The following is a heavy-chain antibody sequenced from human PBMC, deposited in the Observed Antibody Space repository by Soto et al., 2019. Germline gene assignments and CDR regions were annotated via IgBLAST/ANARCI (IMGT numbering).Heavy chain of an antibody. V-gene: IGHV1-3*01. CDR1: GYTFTSYA. Sequence: ASVKVSCKASGYTFTSYAMHWVRQAPGQRLEWMGWINAGNGNTKYSQKFQGRVTITRDTSASTAYMELSSLRSEDTAVYYCVRPGDSLYYMDVWGKGTTVTVSS. J-gene: IGHJ6*03. D-gene: IGHD7-27*01. CDR3: VRPGDSLYYMDV. CDR2: INAGNGNT.